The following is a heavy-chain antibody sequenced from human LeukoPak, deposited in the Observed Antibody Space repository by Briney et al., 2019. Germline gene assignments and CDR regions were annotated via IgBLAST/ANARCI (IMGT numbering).Heavy chain of an antibody. V-gene: IGHV3-21*01. CDR1: GFTFSSYS. CDR2: ISSSSSYI. CDR3: ARSRNEHVDTAMVD. D-gene: IGHD5-18*01. J-gene: IGHJ4*02. Sequence: TGGSLRLSCAASGFTFSSYSMNWVRQAPGKGLEWVSSISSSSSYIYYADSVKGRFTISRDNAKNSLYLQMNSLRAEDTAVYYCARSRNEHVDTAMVDWGQGTLVTVSS.